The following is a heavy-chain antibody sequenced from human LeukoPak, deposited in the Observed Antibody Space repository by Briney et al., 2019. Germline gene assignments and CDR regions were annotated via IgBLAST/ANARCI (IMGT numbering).Heavy chain of an antibody. CDR1: GGSISSYY. V-gene: IGHV4-4*07. Sequence: SETLSLTCTVSGGSISSYYWSWIRQPAGKGLEWIGRIYTSGSTNYNPSLKSRVAMSVDTSKNQFSLKLSSVTAADTAVYYCAREGLELRPHYWYFDLWGRGTLVTVSS. J-gene: IGHJ2*01. D-gene: IGHD1-7*01. CDR3: AREGLELRPHYWYFDL. CDR2: IYTSGST.